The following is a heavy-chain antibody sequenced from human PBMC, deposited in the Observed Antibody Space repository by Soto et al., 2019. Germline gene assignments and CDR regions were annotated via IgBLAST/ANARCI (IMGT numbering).Heavy chain of an antibody. CDR1: GFTFSSYA. V-gene: IGHV3-30-3*01. J-gene: IGHJ4*02. Sequence: QVQLVESGGGVVQPGRSLRLSCAASGFTFSSYAMHWVRQAPGKGLEWVAVISYDGSNKYYADSVKGRFTISRDNSKNTLYLQMNSLRAEDTAVYYCAREWDGSGSYPDYWGQGTLVTVSS. D-gene: IGHD3-10*01. CDR3: AREWDGSGSYPDY. CDR2: ISYDGSNK.